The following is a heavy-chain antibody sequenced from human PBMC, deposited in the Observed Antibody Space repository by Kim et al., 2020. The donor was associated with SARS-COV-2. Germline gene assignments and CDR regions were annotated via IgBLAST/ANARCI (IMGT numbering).Heavy chain of an antibody. D-gene: IGHD1-26*01. J-gene: IGHJ4*02. CDR1: CYTFTSYG. CDR3: ARLEWGCPRCYYFDY. CDR2: ISAYNGNT. V-gene: IGHV1-18*01. Sequence: ASVKVSCKASCYTFTSYGISWVRQAPGQGLEWMGWISAYNGNTNYAQKLQGRVTMTTDTSTSTAYMELRSLRSDDTAVYYCARLEWGCPRCYYFDYWGQGTLVTVSS.